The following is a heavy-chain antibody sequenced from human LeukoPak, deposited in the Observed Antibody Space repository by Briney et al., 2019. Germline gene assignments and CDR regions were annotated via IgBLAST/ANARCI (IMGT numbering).Heavy chain of an antibody. CDR3: AKDLLSSTQSGY. Sequence: PGGSLRLSCAASGFTFSSYGMHWVRQAPGKGLEWVAVIWYDGSNKYYADSVKGPFTISRDNSKNTLYLQMNSLRAEDTAVYYCAKDLLSSTQSGYWGQGTLVTVSS. CDR2: IWYDGSNK. CDR1: GFTFSSYG. J-gene: IGHJ4*02. V-gene: IGHV3-33*06. D-gene: IGHD6-6*01.